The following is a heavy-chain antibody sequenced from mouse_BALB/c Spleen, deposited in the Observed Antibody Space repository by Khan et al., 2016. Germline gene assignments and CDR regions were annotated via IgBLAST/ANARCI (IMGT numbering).Heavy chain of an antibody. D-gene: IGHD1-1*01. J-gene: IGHJ4*01. V-gene: IGHV9-2-1*01. Sequence: QIQLVQSGPELKKPGETVKISCKASGYTFTDYSMHWVKQAPGKGLKWMGWINTETGEPTYADDFKGRFAFSLETSASTAYLEINNLKNEDTATDCCARSTVVARNYYAMDYWGQGTSVTVSS. CDR3: ARSTVVARNYYAMDY. CDR1: GYTFTDYS. CDR2: INTETGEP.